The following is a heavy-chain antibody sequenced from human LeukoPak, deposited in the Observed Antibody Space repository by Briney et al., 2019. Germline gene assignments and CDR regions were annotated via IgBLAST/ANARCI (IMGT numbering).Heavy chain of an antibody. J-gene: IGHJ4*02. CDR3: ATKLLWFGEGDY. Sequence: ASVKVSCKVSGYTRTELSMYWVRQAPGKGLEWMGGFYPEDGETIYAQKFQGRVTMTEDTSTDTAYMELSSLRSEDTAVYYCATKLLWFGEGDYWGQGTLVTVSS. CDR1: GYTRTELS. CDR2: FYPEDGET. V-gene: IGHV1-24*01. D-gene: IGHD3-10*01.